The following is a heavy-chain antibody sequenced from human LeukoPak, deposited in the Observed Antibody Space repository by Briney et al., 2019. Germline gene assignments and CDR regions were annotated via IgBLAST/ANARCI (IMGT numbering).Heavy chain of an antibody. CDR1: GFTFSSYS. V-gene: IGHV3-21*01. CDR3: ARDVGPLRQWPVRKEWFDP. J-gene: IGHJ5*02. Sequence: GGSLRLSCAASGFTFSSYSMNWVRQAPGKGLEWVSSISSSSSYIYYADSVKGRFTISRDNAKNSLYLQMNSLRAEDTAVYYCARDVGPLRQWPVRKEWFDPWGQGTLVTVSS. D-gene: IGHD6-19*01. CDR2: ISSSSSYI.